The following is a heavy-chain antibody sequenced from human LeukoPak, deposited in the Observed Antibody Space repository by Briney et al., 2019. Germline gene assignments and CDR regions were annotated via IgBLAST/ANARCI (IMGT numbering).Heavy chain of an antibody. J-gene: IGHJ3*02. CDR2: INPSGGST. V-gene: IGHV1-46*01. D-gene: IGHD1-26*01. Sequence: ASVKVSCKASVYTFTSYYMHWVRHAPGQGLEWVGVINPSGGSTSYAQKFQGRVTMTRDMSTSTVYMELSSLGSEDTAVYYCARPPDDSGSYKDFDAFDIWGQGTMVTVSS. CDR1: VYTFTSYY. CDR3: ARPPDDSGSYKDFDAFDI.